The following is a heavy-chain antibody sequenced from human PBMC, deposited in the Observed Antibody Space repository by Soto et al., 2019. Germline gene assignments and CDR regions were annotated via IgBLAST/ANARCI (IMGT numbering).Heavy chain of an antibody. V-gene: IGHV3-30-3*01. J-gene: IGHJ6*02. CDR1: GVTWISYA. CDR3: ARGTWPPGYYGMDV. CDR2: ISYDGSNK. Sequence: SLRLSCAAAGVTWISYALHCFLQAPGKGLEWVAVISYDGSNKYYADSVKGRFTISRDNSKNTLYLQMNSLRAEDTAVYYCARGTWPPGYYGMDVWGQGTTVTVSS. D-gene: IGHD3-10*01.